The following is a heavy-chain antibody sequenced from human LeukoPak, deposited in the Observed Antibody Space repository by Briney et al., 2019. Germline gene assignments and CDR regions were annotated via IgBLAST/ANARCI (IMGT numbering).Heavy chain of an antibody. V-gene: IGHV3-30*04. CDR2: ISYDGTTK. CDR1: GFTFRNYP. J-gene: IGHJ4*02. Sequence: PGGSLRLSCEASGFTFRNYPVHWVRQAPGKGLEWVTVISYDGTTKYYADSVKGRFTISRDNSRNTLYLQMNNLRSDDTAVYYCARDARIVGATTLGYWGQGTLVTVSS. D-gene: IGHD1-26*01. CDR3: ARDARIVGATTLGY.